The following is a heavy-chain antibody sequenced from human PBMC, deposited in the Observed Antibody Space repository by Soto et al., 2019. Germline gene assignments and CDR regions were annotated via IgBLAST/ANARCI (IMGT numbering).Heavy chain of an antibody. J-gene: IGHJ6*02. CDR3: AKDQVDSATAMGGYYYYYGMDV. CDR2: ISYDGSEK. D-gene: IGHD5-18*01. CDR1: GFTFSRYG. V-gene: IGHV3-30*18. Sequence: QVQLVESGGGVVQPGRSLRLSCAASGFTFSRYGMHWVRQAPGKGLEWVAVISYDGSEKYYADSVKGRFTISRENSKNTLYLRMNSLRPEDTAVYHCAKDQVDSATAMGGYYYYYGMDVWGQGTTVTVSS.